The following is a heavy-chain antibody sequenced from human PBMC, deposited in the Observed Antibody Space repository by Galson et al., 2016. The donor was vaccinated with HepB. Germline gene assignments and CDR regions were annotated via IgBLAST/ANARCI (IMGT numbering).Heavy chain of an antibody. J-gene: IGHJ6*02. D-gene: IGHD2-2*01. V-gene: IGHV3-23*01. Sequence: SLRLSCAASGFTFFNYAMTWVRQAPGRGLEWVAGITDSGGTTSYAASVKGRFTISRDNSKNTVYLEMNSLRAEDTAVYYCAREVGDCSSTSCSGKMDVWGRGTTVTVSS. CDR1: GFTFFNYA. CDR2: ITDSGGTT. CDR3: AREVGDCSSTSCSGKMDV.